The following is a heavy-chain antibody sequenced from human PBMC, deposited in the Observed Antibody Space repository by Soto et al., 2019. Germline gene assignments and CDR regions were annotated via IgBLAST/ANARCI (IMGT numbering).Heavy chain of an antibody. CDR3: ERSDGRY. Sequence: ASVKVSCKTSGYTFLNYNIHWVRQAPGQGLEWMGWISTYSGDPTFAQTFQGRIIMTADASISTVYMELRGLRSDDTAVYYCERSDGRYWGQGTLVTVSS. CDR2: ISTYSGDP. V-gene: IGHV1-18*01. CDR1: GYTFLNYN. J-gene: IGHJ4*02.